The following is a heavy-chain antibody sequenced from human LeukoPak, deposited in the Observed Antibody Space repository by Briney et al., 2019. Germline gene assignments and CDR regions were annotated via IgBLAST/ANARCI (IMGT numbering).Heavy chain of an antibody. V-gene: IGHV5-10-1*01. CDR3: ARIHENYYYGSGRYYGDFDY. Sequence: GESLRISCKGSGYSFTSYWISWVRQMPGKGLEWMGRIDPSDSYTNYSPSFQGHVTISADKSISTAYLQWSSLKASDTAMYYCARIHENYYYGSGRYYGDFDYWGQGTLVTVSS. D-gene: IGHD3-10*01. CDR2: IDPSDSYT. CDR1: GYSFTSYW. J-gene: IGHJ4*02.